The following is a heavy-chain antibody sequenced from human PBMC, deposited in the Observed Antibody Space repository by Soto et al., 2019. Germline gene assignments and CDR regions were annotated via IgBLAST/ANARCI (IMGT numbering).Heavy chain of an antibody. CDR3: ASGPTTEKVAS. CDR2: LHNSGSP. V-gene: IGHV4-30-4*01. Sequence: QVQLQESGPGLVRPSQTLSLTCSVSGASIYNGGYFWSWIRQSPGKGLEWIGHLHNSGSPYNNPSLNSRVTISADTSMNQVSLARTSVTAADTATYYCASGPTTEKVASWGQGILVTVSS. CDR1: GASIYNGGYF. J-gene: IGHJ4*02.